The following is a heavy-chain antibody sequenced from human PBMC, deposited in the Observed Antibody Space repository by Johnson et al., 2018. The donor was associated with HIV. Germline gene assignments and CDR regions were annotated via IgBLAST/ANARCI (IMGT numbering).Heavy chain of an antibody. J-gene: IGHJ3*02. V-gene: IGHV3-30-3*01. CDR1: GFTFSSYA. D-gene: IGHD1-26*01. CDR3: ARGGGTSYDAFDI. CDR2: ISYDGSNK. Sequence: MQLVESGGGVVQPGRSLRLSCAASGFTFSSYALHWVRQAPGKGLEWVAVISYDGSNKYYADSVKGRFTISRDNSKNTLYLQMNSLRAEDTALYFCARGGGTSYDAFDIWGQGTMVTVSS.